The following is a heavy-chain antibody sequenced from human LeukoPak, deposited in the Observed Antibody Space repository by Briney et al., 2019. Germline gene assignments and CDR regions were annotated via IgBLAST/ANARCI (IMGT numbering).Heavy chain of an antibody. Sequence: PSETLSLTCSVSGASVYSDSSYWTWIRQAPGKGLEWIGYIDYRGATKYNVSLQSRVRISLEKSKNEFSLSLTSVTAADTAVYYCTKVGLSGLFDYWGQGALVTVSS. CDR3: TKVGLSGLFDY. J-gene: IGHJ4*02. CDR1: GASVYSDSSY. CDR2: IDYRGAT. V-gene: IGHV4-61*01. D-gene: IGHD3-10*01.